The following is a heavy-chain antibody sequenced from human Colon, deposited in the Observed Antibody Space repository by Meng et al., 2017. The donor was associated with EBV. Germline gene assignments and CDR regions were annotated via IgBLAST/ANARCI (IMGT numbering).Heavy chain of an antibody. CDR2: IYYSGST. V-gene: IGHV4-31*03. Sequence: QVQLQASGPGLVKPSQTLSPTCTVSGGSVSSGGYYWTWIRQHPGKGLGWFGHIYYSGSTFYNPSLKRRVIISIDTSKNQFSLNLRSVTAADTAVYYCARVSSGWDYIDYWGQGTLVTVSS. J-gene: IGHJ4*02. D-gene: IGHD6-19*01. CDR1: GGSVSSGGYY. CDR3: ARVSSGWDYIDY.